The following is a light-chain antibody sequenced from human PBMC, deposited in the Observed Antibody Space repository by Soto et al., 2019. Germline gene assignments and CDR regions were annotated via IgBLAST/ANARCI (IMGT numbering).Light chain of an antibody. Sequence: QSALTQPASVSGSPGQSIAISCTGTSSVVGGYNYVSWYQQHPGKAPKLMIHEVSNRPSGVSDRFSGSKSGNTASLTISGLQADDEADYYCSSHTSYSTRVFGTGTKVPVL. CDR3: SSHTSYSTRV. CDR2: EVS. CDR1: SSVVGGYNY. J-gene: IGLJ1*01. V-gene: IGLV2-14*01.